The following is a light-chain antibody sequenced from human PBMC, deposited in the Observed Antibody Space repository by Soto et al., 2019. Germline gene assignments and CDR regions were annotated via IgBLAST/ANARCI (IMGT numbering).Light chain of an antibody. CDR2: AAS. CDR1: QSISSY. Sequence: DLQMTQSPSSLSASVGDRVTITCRASQSISSYLNWYQQKPGKAPKLLIYAASSLQSGVPSRFSGSGSGTDFTLTISSLQPEDFATYYCQQSYSTLPTFGQGTKVEIK. J-gene: IGKJ1*01. V-gene: IGKV1-39*01. CDR3: QQSYSTLPT.